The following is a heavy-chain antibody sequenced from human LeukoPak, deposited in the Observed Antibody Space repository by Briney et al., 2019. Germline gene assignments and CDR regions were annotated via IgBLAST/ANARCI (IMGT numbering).Heavy chain of an antibody. V-gene: IGHV1-8*01. J-gene: IGHJ4*02. D-gene: IGHD5-12*01. CDR3: ARGGGGDMNGYDPFDY. CDR1: GYTFTSYD. Sequence: GASVKVSCKASGYTFTSYDINWVRQATGQGLEWVGWMNPNSGNTGYAQKFQGRVTMTRNTSISTAYMELSSLRSEDTAVYYCARGGGGDMNGYDPFDYWGQGTLVTVSS. CDR2: MNPNSGNT.